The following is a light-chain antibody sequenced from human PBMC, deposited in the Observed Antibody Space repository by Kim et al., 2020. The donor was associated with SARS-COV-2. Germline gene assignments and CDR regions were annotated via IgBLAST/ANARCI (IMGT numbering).Light chain of an antibody. J-gene: IGKJ5*01. CDR2: GAS. CDR1: QSVSSS. V-gene: IGKV3-15*01. CDR3: QQYNNWIT. Sequence: PGERATLSCRASQSVSSSLAWYQQKPGQAPRLLIYGASTRATGIPARFSGSGSGTEFTLTISSLQSEDLAVYYCQQYNNWITFGQGTRLEIK.